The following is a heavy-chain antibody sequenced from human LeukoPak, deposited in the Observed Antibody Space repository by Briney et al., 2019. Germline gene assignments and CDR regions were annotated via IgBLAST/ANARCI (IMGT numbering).Heavy chain of an antibody. V-gene: IGHV3-23*01. CDR3: AKDPIYSSGWDAEYFQH. Sequence: PGGSLRLSCAASGFTFSSYAMSWVRQAPGKGLEWVSAISGSGGSTYYADSVKGRFTISRDNSKNTLYLQMNSLRAEDTAVYYCAKDPIYSSGWDAEYFQHWGQGTLVTVSS. CDR1: GFTFSSYA. CDR2: ISGSGGST. J-gene: IGHJ1*01. D-gene: IGHD6-19*01.